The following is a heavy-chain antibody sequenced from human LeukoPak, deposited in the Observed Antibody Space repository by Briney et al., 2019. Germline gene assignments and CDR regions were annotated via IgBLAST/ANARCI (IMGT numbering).Heavy chain of an antibody. V-gene: IGHV3-30*18. Sequence: PGRSLRLSCAASGFTFSSYNLHWVRQAPGKGLEWVSVISYDGSNKYYADSVKGRFTISRDNSKNTLYLQMNSLRAEDTAVYYCAKDYYYGSGSYSYYFDYWGQGTLVTVSS. CDR3: AKDYYYGSGSYSYYFDY. CDR2: ISYDGSNK. J-gene: IGHJ4*02. D-gene: IGHD3-10*01. CDR1: GFTFSSYN.